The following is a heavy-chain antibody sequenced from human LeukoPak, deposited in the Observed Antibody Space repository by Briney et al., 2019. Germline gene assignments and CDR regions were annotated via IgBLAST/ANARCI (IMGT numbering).Heavy chain of an antibody. V-gene: IGHV4-30-4*01. D-gene: IGHD6-19*01. CDR2: IYYSGTT. CDR3: ARETMAGHFDY. J-gene: IGHJ4*02. CDR1: GGSTSSGDYF. Sequence: SETLSLTCTVSGGSTSSGDYFWSWIRQPPGKGLEWIGYIYYSGTTYYNPSLKSRVTTSVDTSKNQFSLNLSSVTAADTAVYFCARETMAGHFDYWGQGTLVTVSS.